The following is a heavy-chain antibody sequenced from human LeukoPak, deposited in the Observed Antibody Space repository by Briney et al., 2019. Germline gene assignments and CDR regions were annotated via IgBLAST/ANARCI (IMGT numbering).Heavy chain of an antibody. D-gene: IGHD6-13*01. Sequence: ASVKVSCKASGYTFTTYFMHWVRQAPGQGLEWMGLINPSVDRTTYGQNFQGRVTLTRDTSTSTTYMELRSLRSDDTAVYYCARDRGSVYSSSWLAYYYGMDVWGQGTTVTVSS. V-gene: IGHV1-46*01. J-gene: IGHJ6*02. CDR2: INPSVDRT. CDR1: GYTFTTYF. CDR3: ARDRGSVYSSSWLAYYYGMDV.